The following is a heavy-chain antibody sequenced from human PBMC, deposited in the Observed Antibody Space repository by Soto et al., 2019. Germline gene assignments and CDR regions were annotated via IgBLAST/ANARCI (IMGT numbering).Heavy chain of an antibody. CDR3: AKSGQSGYHHRWMDV. CDR1: GFTFTSYA. J-gene: IGHJ6*02. D-gene: IGHD3-22*01. CDR2: ISGGGGNT. Sequence: GESLKISCAASGFTFTSYAMNWVRQAPGKGLEWVSAISGGGGNTYYADSVKGRFTISRDNSKNTLYLQMNSLRAEDTAVYYCAKSGQSGYHHRWMDVWGQGTTVTVSS. V-gene: IGHV3-23*01.